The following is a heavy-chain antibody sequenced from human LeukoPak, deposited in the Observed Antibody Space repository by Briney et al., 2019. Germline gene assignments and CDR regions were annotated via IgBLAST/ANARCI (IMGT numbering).Heavy chain of an antibody. D-gene: IGHD3-10*01. Sequence: SETLSLTCTVSGGSISSYYWSWIRQPPGKGLEWIGYVYYSGSTNYNPSLKSRVTISVGTSKNQFSLKLSSVTAADTAVYYCARGRSSMVRGYYYYMDVWGKGTTVTISS. CDR3: ARGRSSMVRGYYYYMDV. V-gene: IGHV4-59*01. CDR1: GGSISSYY. J-gene: IGHJ6*03. CDR2: VYYSGST.